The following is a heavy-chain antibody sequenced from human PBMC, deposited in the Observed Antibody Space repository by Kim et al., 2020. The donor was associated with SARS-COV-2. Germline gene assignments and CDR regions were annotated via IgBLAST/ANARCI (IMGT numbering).Heavy chain of an antibody. Sequence: GGSLRLSCAASGFTFSSYAMHWVRQAPGKGLEYVAAISSDGGSTYYANSVKGRFTISRDNSKNTLYLQMGSLRAEDMAVYYCARGPYYGSGSSCYYGMD. CDR2: ISSDGGST. CDR3: ARGPYYGSGSSCYYGMD. D-gene: IGHD3-10*01. V-gene: IGHV3-64*01. J-gene: IGHJ6*01. CDR1: GFTFSSYA.